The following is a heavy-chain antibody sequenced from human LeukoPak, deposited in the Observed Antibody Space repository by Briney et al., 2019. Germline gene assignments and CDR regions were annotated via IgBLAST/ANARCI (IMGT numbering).Heavy chain of an antibody. J-gene: IGHJ5*02. CDR1: GFTLSDYY. CDR2: ISGSSGYI. V-gene: IGHV3-11*05. D-gene: IGHD3-10*01. Sequence: PGGSLRLSCAASGFTLSDYYMSWIRQAPGKGLGWLSDISGSSGYIKYADSVKGRFTISRDNAKNSLYLQMNSLRADDTAVYYCARVGYGSGTLGWFDPWGQGTLVTVSS. CDR3: ARVGYGSGTLGWFDP.